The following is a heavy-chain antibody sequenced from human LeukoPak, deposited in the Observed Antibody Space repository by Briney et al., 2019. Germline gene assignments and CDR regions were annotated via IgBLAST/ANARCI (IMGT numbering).Heavy chain of an antibody. CDR1: GFTFSSYS. CDR2: IKQDGSEK. V-gene: IGHV3-7*01. J-gene: IGHJ3*02. CDR3: ASTTVVKVRPLDAFDI. D-gene: IGHD4-23*01. Sequence: GGSLRLSCAASGFTFSSYSMNWVRQAPGKGLEWVANIKQDGSEKYYVDSVKGRFTISRDNAKNSLYLQMNSLRAEDTAVYYCASTTVVKVRPLDAFDIWGQGTMVTVSS.